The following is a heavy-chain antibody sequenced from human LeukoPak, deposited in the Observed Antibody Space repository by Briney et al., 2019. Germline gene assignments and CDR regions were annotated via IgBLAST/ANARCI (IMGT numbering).Heavy chain of an antibody. CDR2: IYPGDSDT. CDR1: GTSIANYW. V-gene: IGHV5-51*01. J-gene: IGHJ4*02. D-gene: IGHD5-24*01. CDR3: WRPRRRWQKWFDY. Sequence: GESLMISSVSAGTSIANYWICFGRQMPGKGPEWMGIIYPGDSDTRYSPSFQGQVTISADNSISTAYLQWSSLKDSDTAMYYCWRPRRRWQKWFDYWGQGTLVTVSA.